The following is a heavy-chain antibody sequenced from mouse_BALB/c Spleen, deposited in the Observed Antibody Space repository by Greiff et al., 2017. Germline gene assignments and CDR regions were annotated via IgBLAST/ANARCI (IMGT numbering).Heavy chain of an antibody. Sequence: QVQLKQSGPELVRPGVSVKISCKGSGYTFTDYAMHWVKQSHAKSLEWIGVISTYYGNTNYNQKFKGKATMTVDKSSSTAYMELARLTSEDSAIYYCARGYYDGYYGGYFDVWGAGTTVTVSS. CDR3: ARGYYDGYYGGYFDV. V-gene: IGHV1-67*01. CDR2: ISTYYGNT. D-gene: IGHD2-3*01. CDR1: GYTFTDYA. J-gene: IGHJ1*01.